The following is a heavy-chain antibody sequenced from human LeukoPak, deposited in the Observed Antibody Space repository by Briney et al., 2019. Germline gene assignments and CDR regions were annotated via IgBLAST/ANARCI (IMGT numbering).Heavy chain of an antibody. CDR3: ARVDRYHYYLDV. J-gene: IGHJ6*03. CDR2: IMSLFNTA. CDR1: GGTFSSYS. Sequence: SVKVSCKASGGTFSSYSITWVRQAPGQGLEWMGGIMSLFNTANYAQQFQGRVTITTDESTSTAYMELSSLRFEDTAMYYCARVDRYHYYLDVWGKGTTVTVSS. V-gene: IGHV1-69*05.